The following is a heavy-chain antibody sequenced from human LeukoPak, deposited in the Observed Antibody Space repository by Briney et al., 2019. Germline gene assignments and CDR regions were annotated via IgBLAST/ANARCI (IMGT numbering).Heavy chain of an antibody. CDR3: AKEYVPFISSWFFDH. CDR2: ISTHGKTT. J-gene: IGHJ5*02. CDR1: AFTFSSYG. Sequence: QPGGSLRLSCAASAFTFSSYGMHWVRQAPGKGLEWVAVISTHGKTTYYADSVKGRFTISRDNSENTLYLQMNSLRPEDTAVYYCAKEYVPFISSWFFDHWGQGTLVTVSS. D-gene: IGHD6-19*01. V-gene: IGHV3-30*18.